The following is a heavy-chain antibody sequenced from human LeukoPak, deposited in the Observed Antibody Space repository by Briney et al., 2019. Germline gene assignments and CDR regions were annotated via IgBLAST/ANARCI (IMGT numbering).Heavy chain of an antibody. Sequence: GASVKVSCKASGYTFTSYGISWVRQAPGQGLEWMGWISAYNGNTNYAQKLQGRVTITTDTSTSTAYMELRSLRSDDTAVYYCAREVQLWFGELSGYYGMDVWGKGTTVTVSS. D-gene: IGHD3-10*01. V-gene: IGHV1-18*04. J-gene: IGHJ6*04. CDR2: ISAYNGNT. CDR1: GYTFTSYG. CDR3: AREVQLWFGELSGYYGMDV.